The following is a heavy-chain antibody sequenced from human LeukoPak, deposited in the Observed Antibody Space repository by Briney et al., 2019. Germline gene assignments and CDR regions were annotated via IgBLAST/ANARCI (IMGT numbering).Heavy chain of an antibody. D-gene: IGHD3-10*01. CDR2: IYYSGST. V-gene: IGHV4-59*12. CDR1: GGSISSYY. J-gene: IGHJ4*02. CDR3: ARGGHGCIRSPDY. Sequence: SGTLSLTCTVSGGSISSYYWSWIRQPPGKGLEWIGYIYYSGSTNYNPSLKSRVTISVDTSKNQFSLKLSSVTAADTAVYYCARGGHGCIRSPDYWGQGTLITVSS.